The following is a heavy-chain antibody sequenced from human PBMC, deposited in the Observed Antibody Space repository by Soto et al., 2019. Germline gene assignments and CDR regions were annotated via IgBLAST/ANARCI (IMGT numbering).Heavy chain of an antibody. V-gene: IGHV1-3*01. CDR3: AAPGGCTNGVCYTGDAFDI. CDR1: GYTFTSYA. J-gene: IGHJ3*02. CDR2: INAGNGNT. D-gene: IGHD2-8*01. Sequence: GASVKVSCKASGYTFTSYAMHWVRQAPGQRLEWMGWINAGNGNTKYSQKFQGRVTITRDTSASTAYMELSSLRFEDTAVYYCAAPGGCTNGVCYTGDAFDIWGQGTMVTVSS.